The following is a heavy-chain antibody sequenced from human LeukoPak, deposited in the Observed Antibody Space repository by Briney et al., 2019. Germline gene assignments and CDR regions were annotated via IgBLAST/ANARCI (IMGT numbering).Heavy chain of an antibody. CDR2: ISYSGST. CDR3: ARAEMATAGRYYYYGMDV. Sequence: SETLSLTCTVSGGSISSYHWNWIRQPPGKGLEWIGYISYSGSTNYNPSLESRVTISEDTSKNQFSLKLSSVTAADTAVYYCARAEMATAGRYYYYGMDVWGQGTTVTVSS. D-gene: IGHD5-24*01. CDR1: GGSISSYH. J-gene: IGHJ6*02. V-gene: IGHV4-59*01.